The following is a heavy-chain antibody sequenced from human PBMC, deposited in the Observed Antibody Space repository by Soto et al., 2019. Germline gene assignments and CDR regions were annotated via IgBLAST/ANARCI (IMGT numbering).Heavy chain of an antibody. V-gene: IGHV1-18*01. J-gene: IGHJ6*02. CDR3: AREGPAPYYSYGMDV. CDR1: GYSFTTYG. Sequence: QVQLVQSRGEVKKPGASVKVSCKTSGYSFTTYGISWVRQAPGQGLEWMGWISGYNGNTNYAQNRQGRVTMTTDTSTSTAYMELRSLRSDDTAVYYCAREGPAPYYSYGMDVWGQGSTVTVSS. CDR2: ISGYNGNT.